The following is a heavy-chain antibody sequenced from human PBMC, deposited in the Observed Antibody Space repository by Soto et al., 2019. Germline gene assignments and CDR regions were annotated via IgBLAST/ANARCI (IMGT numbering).Heavy chain of an antibody. J-gene: IGHJ5*02. CDR1: GGSISSTGYY. D-gene: IGHD3-3*02. CDR3: ARLQCISPNCVPLDP. V-gene: IGHV4-39*01. CDR2: IYYSGST. Sequence: QLQLQESGPGLVKPSETLSLTCTVSGGSISSTGYYWGWIRQPPGKGLEWIGSIYYSGSTSYNPSLQSRVTMSVDTSKNQLTLKVSSMTAADTAVYYCARLQCISPNCVPLDPWGQGTLVTVSS.